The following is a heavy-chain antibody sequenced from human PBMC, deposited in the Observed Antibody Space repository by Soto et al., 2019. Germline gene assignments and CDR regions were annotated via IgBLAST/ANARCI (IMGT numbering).Heavy chain of an antibody. V-gene: IGHV3-30*18. CDR1: GFTFSSYG. CDR3: AKFNPRHFDRGFDY. CDR2: ISYDGSNK. J-gene: IGHJ4*02. Sequence: GGSLRLSCAASGFTFSSYGMHWVRQAPGKGLEWVAVISYDGSNKYYADSVKGRFTISRDNSKNTLYLQMNSLRAEDTVVYYCAKFNPRHFDRGFDYWGQGTLVTVSS. D-gene: IGHD3-9*01.